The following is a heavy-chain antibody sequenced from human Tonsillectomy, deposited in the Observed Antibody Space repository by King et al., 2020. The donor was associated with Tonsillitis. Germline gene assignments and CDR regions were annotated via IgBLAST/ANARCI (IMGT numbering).Heavy chain of an antibody. V-gene: IGHV5-51*01. CDR3: ARYDSTGAGAFDI. D-gene: IGHD3-22*01. CDR2: IYPVDSET. Sequence: VQLVESGAEVKKPGESLKISCKGSGYSFTRYWIVWVRQMPGKGLAWMGIIYPVDSETRYSPSFQGQVTISADKSISTAFLQWSRLKASDSAIYYCARYDSTGAGAFDIWGQGTMVTVSS. J-gene: IGHJ3*02. CDR1: GYSFTRYW.